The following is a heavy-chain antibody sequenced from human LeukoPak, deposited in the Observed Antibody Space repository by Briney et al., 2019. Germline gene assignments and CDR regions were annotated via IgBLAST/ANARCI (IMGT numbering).Heavy chain of an antibody. V-gene: IGHV4-59*01. CDR3: ARSEGRGGYNFDY. J-gene: IGHJ4*02. CDR1: GGSISSYY. Sequence: SETLSLTCTVSGGSISSYYWSWIRQPPGKGLEWIGYIYYSGSTNYNPSLKSRVTISVDTSKNQFSLKLSSVTAADTAVYYCARSEGRGGYNFDYWGQGTLVTVSS. D-gene: IGHD5-24*01. CDR2: IYYSGST.